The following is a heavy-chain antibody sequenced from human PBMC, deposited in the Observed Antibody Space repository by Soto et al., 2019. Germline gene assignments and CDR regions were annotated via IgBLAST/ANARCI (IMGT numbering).Heavy chain of an antibody. D-gene: IGHD3-10*01. V-gene: IGHV3-23*01. J-gene: IGHJ4*01. Sequence: GGSLRLSCAACGFSISDYCIEWVRQAPWKGLQWVSDTSGSGVRTGYADSVKRRFTISRDNSQNTLFLQMNSLRAEDTAVYHCLRARGARSNTKYYFDICGRLTLVALCS. CDR1: GFSISDYC. CDR3: LRARGARSNTKYYFDI. CDR2: TSGSGVRT.